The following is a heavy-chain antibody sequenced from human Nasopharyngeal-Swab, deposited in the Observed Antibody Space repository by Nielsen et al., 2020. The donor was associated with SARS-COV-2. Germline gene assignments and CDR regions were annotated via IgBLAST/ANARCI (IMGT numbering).Heavy chain of an antibody. CDR2: ISWNSGSI. D-gene: IGHD3-3*01. J-gene: IGHJ2*01. CDR1: GFTFDDYA. V-gene: IGHV3-9*01. CDR3: AKDAPYYDFWSGYYYWYFDL. Sequence: SCVASGFTFDDYAMHWVRQAPGKGLEWVSGISWNSGSIGYADSVKGRFTISRDNAKNSLYLQMNSLRAEDTALYYCAKDAPYYDFWSGYYYWYFDLWGRGTLVTVSS.